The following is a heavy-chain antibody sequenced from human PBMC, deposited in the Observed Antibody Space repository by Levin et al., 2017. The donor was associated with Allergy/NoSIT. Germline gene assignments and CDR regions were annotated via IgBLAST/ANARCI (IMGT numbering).Heavy chain of an antibody. CDR1: GFSFSDYY. J-gene: IGHJ4*02. D-gene: IGHD2-21*02. CDR2: ITPSSGDT. V-gene: IGHV1-46*01. CDR3: ARGLPLHLVLRTAPYFDN. Sequence: ASVKVSCKASGFSFSDYYMHWLRQAPGQGLEWMGIITPSSGDTYYPQQFQGRLTLTSDTSTSTVSMQFTSLRSEDTALYYCARGLPLHLVLRTAPYFDNWGQGTLVAVSS.